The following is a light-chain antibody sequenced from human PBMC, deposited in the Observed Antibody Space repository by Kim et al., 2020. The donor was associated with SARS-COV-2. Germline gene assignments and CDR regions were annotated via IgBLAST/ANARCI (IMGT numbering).Light chain of an antibody. Sequence: ALGQPVRLTCQGDSLRNYYATWYQQRPGQAPTLVLYGKYDRPSGIPDRFSGSASGNTASLTITGAQAEDEGDYYCSSRDSTGDHVVFGGGTKLTVL. J-gene: IGLJ3*02. CDR2: GKY. V-gene: IGLV3-19*01. CDR3: SSRDSTGDHVV. CDR1: SLRNYY.